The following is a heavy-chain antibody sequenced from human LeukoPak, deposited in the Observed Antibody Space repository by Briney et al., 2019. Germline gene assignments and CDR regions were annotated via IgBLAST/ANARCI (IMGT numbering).Heavy chain of an antibody. CDR3: AREGPDY. J-gene: IGHJ4*02. Sequence: EGSLRLSCVASGFTFSSYWMHWVRQAPGKGLEWVSGINEEGSDTKYADSVRGQFTISRDNAKNTLSLQMNSLRADDTAVYYCAREGPDYWGQGTLVTVSS. V-gene: IGHV3-74*01. CDR2: INEEGSDT. CDR1: GFTFSSYW.